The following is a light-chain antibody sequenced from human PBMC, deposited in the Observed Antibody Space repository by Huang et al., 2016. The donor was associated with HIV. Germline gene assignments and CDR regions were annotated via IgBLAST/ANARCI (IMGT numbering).Light chain of an antibody. V-gene: IGKV1D-13*01. CDR3: QQFKNYPLT. CDR1: QDITDA. Sequence: AIQLTQSPSFLSASFGDRVTITCRASQDITDALTWYQQQPGKPPNVLIYDASSLESGVPSRFSGSGSGADFTLTISSLQPEDFATYYCQQFKNYPLTFGGGTKVEVK. CDR2: DAS. J-gene: IGKJ4*01.